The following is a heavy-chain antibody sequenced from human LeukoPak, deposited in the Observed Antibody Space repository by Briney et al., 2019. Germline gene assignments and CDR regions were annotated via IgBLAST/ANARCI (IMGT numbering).Heavy chain of an antibody. CDR2: ISSTGGST. V-gene: IGHV3-23*01. J-gene: IGHJ4*03. CDR3: SKFTGFGEFKPPFDF. Sequence: GGSLRLSCAASGFTFGSYAMSWVRQAPGKGLEWVSVISSTGGSTNYGDSVKGRFTISRDNSENTVPLQMNSLRAEDTAVYYCSKFTGFGEFKPPFDFWRKGNPGTVSS. D-gene: IGHD3-10*01. CDR1: GFTFGSYA.